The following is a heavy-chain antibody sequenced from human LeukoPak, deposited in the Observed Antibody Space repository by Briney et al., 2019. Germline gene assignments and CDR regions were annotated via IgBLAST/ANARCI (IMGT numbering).Heavy chain of an antibody. CDR3: ALGRDGYNPLDY. D-gene: IGHD5-24*01. CDR2: INPNSGGT. CDR1: GYTFTGYY. V-gene: IGHV1-2*04. J-gene: IGHJ4*02. Sequence: ASVKVSCKASGYTFTGYYMHWVRQAPGQGLEWKGWINPNSGGTNYAQKFQGWVTMTRDTSISTAYMELSSLRSEDTAVYYCALGRDGYNPLDYWGQGTLVTVSS.